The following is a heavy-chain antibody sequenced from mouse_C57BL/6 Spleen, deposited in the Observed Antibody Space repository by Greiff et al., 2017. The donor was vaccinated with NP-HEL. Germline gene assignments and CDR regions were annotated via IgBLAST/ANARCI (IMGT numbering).Heavy chain of an antibody. Sequence: VQLVESGGGLVKPGGSLKLSCAASGFTFSSYAMSWVRQTPEKRLEWVATISDGGSYTYYPDNVKGRFTISRDNAKNNLYLQMSHLKSEDTAMYYCARDPPIYYCGSSLYYFDYWGQGTTLTVAS. CDR1: GFTFSSYA. CDR3: ARDPPIYYCGSSLYYFDY. V-gene: IGHV5-4*01. D-gene: IGHD1-1*01. CDR2: ISDGGSYT. J-gene: IGHJ2*01.